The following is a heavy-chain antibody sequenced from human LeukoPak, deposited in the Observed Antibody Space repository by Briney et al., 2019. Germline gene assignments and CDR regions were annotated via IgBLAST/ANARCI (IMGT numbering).Heavy chain of an antibody. CDR3: VRFFRSDTSGRKFDC. J-gene: IGHJ4*02. Sequence: ASVKVSCKASGYTFTTYDINWVRQAPGQGLEWMGWMSPNSGNTGFAQTFQGRVAMTRNTSIDTAYMELSSLRVEDTAVYYCVRFFRSDTSGRKFDCWGQGTLVTVSS. V-gene: IGHV1-8*01. CDR1: GYTFTTYD. D-gene: IGHD2-2*01. CDR2: MSPNSGNT.